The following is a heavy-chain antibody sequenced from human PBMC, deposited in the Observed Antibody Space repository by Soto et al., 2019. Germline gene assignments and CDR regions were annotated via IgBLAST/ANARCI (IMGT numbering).Heavy chain of an antibody. V-gene: IGHV1-46*01. CDR3: ARAVYYFDSSGSMYYFDY. CDR1: GYTFTTYQ. D-gene: IGHD3-22*01. J-gene: IGHJ4*02. Sequence: ASVKVSCKASGYTFTTYQMHWVRQAPGQGLEWMGTINPSGGSTSYAQKFQGRVTLTRDTSTSTFYMELSSLRSEDTAVFYCARAVYYFDSSGSMYYFDYWGQGTLVPVSS. CDR2: INPSGGST.